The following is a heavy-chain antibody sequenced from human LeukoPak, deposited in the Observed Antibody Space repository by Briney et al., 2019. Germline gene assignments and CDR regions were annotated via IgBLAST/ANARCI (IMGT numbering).Heavy chain of an antibody. D-gene: IGHD6-13*01. V-gene: IGHV4-59*12. J-gene: IGHJ4*02. Sequence: SETLSLTCTVSGGSISSYYWSWIRQPPGKGLEWIGYIYYSGSTNYNPSLKSRVTISVDTSKNQFSLKLSSVTAADTAVYYCVAGRAAAGDYWGQGTLVTVSS. CDR2: IYYSGST. CDR3: VAGRAAAGDY. CDR1: GGSISSYY.